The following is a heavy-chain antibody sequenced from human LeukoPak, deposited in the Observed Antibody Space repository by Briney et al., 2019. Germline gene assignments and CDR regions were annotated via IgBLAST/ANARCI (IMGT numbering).Heavy chain of an antibody. D-gene: IGHD2-15*01. Sequence: GGSLRLSXAASGFTVSSDYMSWVRQAPGKGLEWVSVIYSGGSTYYADSVKGRFTISRDNSKNTLYLQMNSLRAEDTAVYYCASSLAHGCSGGSCYYFDYWGQGTLVTVSS. J-gene: IGHJ4*02. V-gene: IGHV3-53*01. CDR3: ASSLAHGCSGGSCYYFDY. CDR2: IYSGGST. CDR1: GFTVSSDY.